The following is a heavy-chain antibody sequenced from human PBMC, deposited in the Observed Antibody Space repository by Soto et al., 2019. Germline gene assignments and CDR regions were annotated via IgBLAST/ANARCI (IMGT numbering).Heavy chain of an antibody. D-gene: IGHD2-2*01. CDR3: ARDKPDIVVVPAPDYYYYMDV. Sequence: GGSLRLSCAASGFTVSSNYMSWVRQAPGKGLEWVSVIYSGGSTYYADSVKGRFTISRDNSKNTLYLQMNSLRAEDTAVYYCARDKPDIVVVPAPDYYYYMDVWGKGTTVTVSS. CDR2: IYSGGST. V-gene: IGHV3-66*01. J-gene: IGHJ6*03. CDR1: GFTVSSNY.